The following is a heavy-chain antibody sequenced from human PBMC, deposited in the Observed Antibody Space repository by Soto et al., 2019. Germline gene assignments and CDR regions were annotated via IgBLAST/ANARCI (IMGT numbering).Heavy chain of an antibody. CDR2: IIPIFGTA. J-gene: IGHJ1*01. V-gene: IGHV1-69*01. CDR3: AREKGAELYSSPSVRGSSQP. D-gene: IGHD6-13*01. CDR1: GGTFSSYA. Sequence: QVQLVQSGAEVKKPGSSVKVSCKASGGTFSSYAISWVRQAPGQGLEWMGGIIPIFGTANYAQKFQGRVTITADESTSTAYMELSSLRSETRAVYYCAREKGAELYSSPSVRGSSQPWGQGTLVTVSS.